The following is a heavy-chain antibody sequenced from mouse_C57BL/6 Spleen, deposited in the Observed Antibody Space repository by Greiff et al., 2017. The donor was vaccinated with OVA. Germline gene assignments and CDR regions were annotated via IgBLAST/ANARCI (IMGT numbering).Heavy chain of an antibody. CDR2: ILPSIGRT. D-gene: IGHD1-1*01. Sequence: VQLQQSGSELRSPGSSVKLSCKDFDSAVFPIAYMSWVRQKPGHGFEWIGGILPSIGRTIYGEKFEDKATLDADTLSNTAYLELNSLTSEDSAIYSCARPGGSSLPLYFDVWGTGTTVTVSS. CDR1: DSAVFPIAY. V-gene: IGHV15-2*01. J-gene: IGHJ1*03. CDR3: ARPGGSSLPLYFDV.